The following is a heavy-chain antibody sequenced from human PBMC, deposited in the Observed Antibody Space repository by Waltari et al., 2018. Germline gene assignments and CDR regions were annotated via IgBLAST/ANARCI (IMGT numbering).Heavy chain of an antibody. CDR1: GYSISSGYY. J-gene: IGHJ5*02. CDR3: ARHGDSPKWFDP. D-gene: IGHD6-13*01. Sequence: QVQLQESGPGLVKPSETLSLTCAVSGYSISSGYYWGWIRQPPGKGLEWIGSIYHSGITYYNPSLKSRVTISVDTSKNQFSLKLSSVTAADTAVYYCARHGDSPKWFDPWGQGTLVTVSS. V-gene: IGHV4-38-2*01. CDR2: IYHSGIT.